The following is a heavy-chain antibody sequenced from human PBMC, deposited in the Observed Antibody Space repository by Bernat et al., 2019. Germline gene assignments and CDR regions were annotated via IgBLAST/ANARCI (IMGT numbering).Heavy chain of an antibody. CDR1: GYIFTGYY. V-gene: IGHV1-2*02. CDR3: ARGPAGYYDSSDYYLGAFDV. D-gene: IGHD3-22*01. Sequence: QVQVVQSGAEVKKPGASVKVSCKASGYIFTGYYMHWVRQAPGQGLEWMGWINPNSGGIKYAQKFQGRITMTRNTSSRTAYMELSRLRTDDTAVYYCARGPAGYYDSSDYYLGAFDVWGQGKMVTVSS. CDR2: INPNSGGI. J-gene: IGHJ3*01.